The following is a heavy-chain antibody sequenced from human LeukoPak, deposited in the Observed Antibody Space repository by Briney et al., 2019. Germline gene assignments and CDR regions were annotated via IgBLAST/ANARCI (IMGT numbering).Heavy chain of an antibody. CDR2: IYPADSDI. Sequence: PGGAPKISRKSSGYKLTSYWVGCVRQIPGKDLECMAIIYPADSDIRYSPSFQGQVTISADKSISTAYLQWSSLNASDTAMYYCARSLTAAAGDYWGQGTLVTVSS. D-gene: IGHD6-25*01. CDR1: GYKLTSYW. CDR3: ARSLTAAAGDY. V-gene: IGHV5-51*01. J-gene: IGHJ4*02.